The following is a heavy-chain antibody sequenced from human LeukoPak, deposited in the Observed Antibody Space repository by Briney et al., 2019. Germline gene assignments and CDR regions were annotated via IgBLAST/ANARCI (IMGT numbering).Heavy chain of an antibody. J-gene: IGHJ4*02. Sequence: PGGSLRLSCAASGFTFSSYEMNWVRQAPGKGLEWVANIKKDGSEKYYVDSVKGRFTISRDNAKKSLYLQMNSLGAEDTAVYYCARHLSGITGYTYGRGIDYWGQGTLVTVSS. D-gene: IGHD5-18*01. V-gene: IGHV3-7*01. CDR2: IKKDGSEK. CDR3: ARHLSGITGYTYGRGIDY. CDR1: GFTFSSYE.